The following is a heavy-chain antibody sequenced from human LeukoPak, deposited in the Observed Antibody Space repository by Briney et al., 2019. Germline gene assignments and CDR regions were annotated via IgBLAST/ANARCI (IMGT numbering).Heavy chain of an antibody. V-gene: IGHV4-39*01. J-gene: IGHJ4*02. CDR1: GESISSSSYY. Sequence: SETLSLTCTVSGESISSSSYYSVWLRQPPGKGLEWIATIHYTGSTYYNPSLKSRVTISVDTSKNQFSLKLSSVTAADTAMYYCARYWGPYDNSGAYFDYWGQGALVTVSS. CDR2: IHYTGST. CDR3: ARYWGPYDNSGAYFDY. D-gene: IGHD3-22*01.